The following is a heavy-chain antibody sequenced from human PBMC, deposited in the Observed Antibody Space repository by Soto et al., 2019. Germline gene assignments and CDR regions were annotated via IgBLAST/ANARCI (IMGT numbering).Heavy chain of an antibody. CDR2: INHSGST. V-gene: IGHV4-34*01. J-gene: IGHJ4*02. Sequence: LSLTCAVYGGSFSGYYWSWIRQPPGKGLEWIGEINHSGSTNYNPSLKSRVTISVDTSKNQFSLKLSSVTAADTAVYYCARGIKDHVLLWFGELMGFDYWGQGTLVTVSS. D-gene: IGHD3-10*01. CDR1: GGSFSGYY. CDR3: ARGIKDHVLLWFGELMGFDY.